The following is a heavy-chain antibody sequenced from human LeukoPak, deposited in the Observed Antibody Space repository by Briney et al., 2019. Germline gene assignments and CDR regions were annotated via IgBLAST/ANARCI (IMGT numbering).Heavy chain of an antibody. CDR3: GREWLLESIDY. J-gene: IGHJ4*02. CDR2: IYYSGST. CDR1: GGSISSGDYY. Sequence: PSETLSLTCTVSGGSISSGDYYWSWIRQPPGKGLEWIGYIYYSGSTYYNPSLKSRVTISVDTSKNQFSLKLSSVTAADTAVYYCGREWLLESIDYWGQGTLVNVSS. V-gene: IGHV4-30-4*08. D-gene: IGHD3-22*01.